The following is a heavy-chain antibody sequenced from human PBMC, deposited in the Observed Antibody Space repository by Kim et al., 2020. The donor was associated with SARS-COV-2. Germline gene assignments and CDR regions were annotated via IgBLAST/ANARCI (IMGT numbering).Heavy chain of an antibody. CDR1: GGAFSRYA. CDR3: ATGEYSGYDWERDS. CDR2: IIPILGIE. V-gene: IGHV1-69*04. Sequence: SVKVSCKASGGAFSRYAINWVRQAPGQGLEWMGRIIPILGIEKYAQKFQGRVTISADKSTRTAYMELSSLRSDDTAVYYCATGEYSGYDWERDSWGQGTQVTVSS. J-gene: IGHJ4*02. D-gene: IGHD5-12*01.